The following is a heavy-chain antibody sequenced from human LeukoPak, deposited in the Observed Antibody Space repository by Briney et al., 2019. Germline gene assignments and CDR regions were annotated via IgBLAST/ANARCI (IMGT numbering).Heavy chain of an antibody. CDR2: INPNSGGT. D-gene: IGHD3-16*01. CDR3: AADPLGGANY. J-gene: IGHJ4*02. CDR1: GYTFTGYY. Sequence: ASVKVSCKASGYTFTGYYMHWVRQAPGQGLEWMGWINPNSGGTNYAQKFQGWVTMTRDTSISTAYMELSRLRSEDTAVYYCAADPLGGANYWGQGTLVTVSS. V-gene: IGHV1-2*04.